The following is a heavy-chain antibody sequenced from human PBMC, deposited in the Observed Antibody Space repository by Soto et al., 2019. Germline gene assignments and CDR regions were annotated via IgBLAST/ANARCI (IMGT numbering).Heavy chain of an antibody. V-gene: IGHV1-18*01. J-gene: IGHJ4*02. CDR2: ISAYNGNT. Sequence: GASVKVSCKASGYTFTSYGISWVRQAPGQGLEWMGWISAYNGNTNYAQKLQGRVTMTTDTSTSTAYMELRSLRSDDTAVYYCARVQGDYVILTGYYNRRMWPRRFDYWGQGTLVTVSS. D-gene: IGHD3-9*01. CDR3: ARVQGDYVILTGYYNRRMWPRRFDY. CDR1: GYTFTSYG.